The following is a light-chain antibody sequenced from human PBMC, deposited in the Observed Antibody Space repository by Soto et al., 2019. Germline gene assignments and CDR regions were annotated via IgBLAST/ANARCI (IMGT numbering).Light chain of an antibody. CDR2: EVS. CDR3: SSYTSSNAYV. V-gene: IGLV2-14*01. CDR1: SSDVGGYNY. J-gene: IGLJ1*01. Sequence: LTQPASVSGSPGQSITISCTGTSSDVGGYNYVSWYQHHPGKAPKLMIFEVSNRPSGVSYRFSGSKSVNTASLTISGLQAEDEADYYCSSYTSSNAYVFGTGTKVTVL.